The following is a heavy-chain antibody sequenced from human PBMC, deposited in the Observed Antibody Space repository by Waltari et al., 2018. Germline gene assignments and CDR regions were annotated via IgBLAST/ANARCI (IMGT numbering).Heavy chain of an antibody. D-gene: IGHD6-13*01. CDR3: ARTRTGYSSSWYVFFGY. V-gene: IGHV1-46*01. CDR1: GYTFTSYY. Sequence: QVQLVQSGAEVKKPGASVKVSCKASGYTFTSYYMHWVRQAPGQGLEWMGIINPMGGSTSYAQKFQGRVTMTRDTSTSTVYMELSSLRSEDTAVYYCARTRTGYSSSWYVFFGYWGQGTLVTVSS. CDR2: INPMGGST. J-gene: IGHJ4*02.